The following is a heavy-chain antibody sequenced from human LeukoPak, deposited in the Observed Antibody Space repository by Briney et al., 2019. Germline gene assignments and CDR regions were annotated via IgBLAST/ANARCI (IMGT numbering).Heavy chain of an antibody. D-gene: IGHD6-6*01. J-gene: IGHJ4*02. V-gene: IGHV3-7*01. CDR2: IKQDGSVK. CDR1: GFTFNNYW. CDR3: ARIGYSSSSNDY. Sequence: PGGSLSLSCAASGFTFNNYWMTWVRQAPGKGREWVANIKQDGSVKYYVDSVKGRFTISRDNAKNSLYLQMNRLRAEDTAVYYCARIGYSSSSNDYWGQGTLVIVSS.